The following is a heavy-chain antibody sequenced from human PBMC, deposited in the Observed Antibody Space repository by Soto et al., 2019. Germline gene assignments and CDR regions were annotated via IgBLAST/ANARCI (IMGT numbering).Heavy chain of an antibody. Sequence: SETLSLTCTVSGGSISSYYWSWIRQPPGKGPEWIGYIYYSGSTNYNPSLKSRVTISVDTSKNQFSLKLSSVTAADTAVYYCARRHGASFDYWGQGTLVIVSS. D-gene: IGHD4-17*01. J-gene: IGHJ4*02. CDR3: ARRHGASFDY. V-gene: IGHV4-59*01. CDR2: IYYSGST. CDR1: GGSISSYY.